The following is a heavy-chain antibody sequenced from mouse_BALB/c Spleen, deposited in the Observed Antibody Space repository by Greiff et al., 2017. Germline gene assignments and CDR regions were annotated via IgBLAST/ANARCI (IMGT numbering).Heavy chain of an antibody. CDR2: IYPGNSDT. CDR1: GYTFTSYW. Sequence: EVQLQQSGTVLARPGASVKMFCKASGYTFTSYWMHWVKQRPGQGLEWIGAIYPGNSDTSYNQKFKGKAKLTAVTSTSTAYMELSSLTNEDSAVYYCTRVEEVRRWNYAMDYWGQGTSVTVSS. J-gene: IGHJ4*01. D-gene: IGHD2-14*01. CDR3: TRVEEVRRWNYAMDY. V-gene: IGHV1-5*01.